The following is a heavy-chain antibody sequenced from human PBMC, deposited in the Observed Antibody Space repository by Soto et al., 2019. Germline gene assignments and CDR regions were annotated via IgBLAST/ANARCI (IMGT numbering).Heavy chain of an antibody. CDR3: ARGLCGDSWAY. J-gene: IGHJ4*02. Sequence: QVQLQQWGAGLLKPSETLSLTCAVYGGSFSGYYWSWIRQPPGKGLEWIGEINHSGSTNYNPSLKSRVTISVDTSKNQFSLKLSSVTASDTAVYYWARGLCGDSWAYWGQGTLVTVSS. V-gene: IGHV4-34*01. CDR2: INHSGST. CDR1: GGSFSGYY. D-gene: IGHD7-27*01.